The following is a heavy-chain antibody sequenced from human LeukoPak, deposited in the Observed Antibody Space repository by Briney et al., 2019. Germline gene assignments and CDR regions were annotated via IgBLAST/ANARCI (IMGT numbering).Heavy chain of an antibody. CDR1: GGSISSGSYY. Sequence: PSQTLSLTCTVSGGSISSGSYYWSWIRQPAGKGPEWIGSIYYSGSTYYNPSLKSRVTISVDTSKNQFSLKLSSVTAADTAVYYCAREGITLWGGHAFDIWGQGTMVTVSS. D-gene: IGHD2/OR15-2a*01. J-gene: IGHJ3*02. V-gene: IGHV4-39*02. CDR2: IYYSGST. CDR3: AREGITLWGGHAFDI.